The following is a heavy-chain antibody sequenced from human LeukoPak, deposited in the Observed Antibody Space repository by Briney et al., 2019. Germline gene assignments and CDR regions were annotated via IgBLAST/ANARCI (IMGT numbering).Heavy chain of an antibody. CDR2: IKSKTDGGTT. D-gene: IGHD4-17*01. J-gene: IGHJ6*03. CDR3: TTTTVTNYYYYYYMDV. V-gene: IGHV3-15*01. CDR1: GFTFSNAW. Sequence: GGSLRLSCAASGFTFSNAWMSWVRQAPGKGLEWVGRIKSKTDGGTTDYAAPVKGRFTISRDDSKNTLYLQMNSLKTEDTAVYYCTTTTVTNYYYYYYMDVWGKGTTVTISS.